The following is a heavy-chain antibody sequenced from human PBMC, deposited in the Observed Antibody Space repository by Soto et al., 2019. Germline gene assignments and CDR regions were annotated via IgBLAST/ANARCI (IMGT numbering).Heavy chain of an antibody. J-gene: IGHJ4*02. Sequence: PGGSLRLSCAASGFTFDDYAMHWVRQAPGKGLEWVSGISWNSGSIGYADSVKGRFTISRDNAKNSLYLQMNSLRAEDTALYYCAKDIGYSYDRGGLDDWGQGTLVTVSS. CDR1: GFTFDDYA. CDR3: AKDIGYSYDRGGLDD. V-gene: IGHV3-9*01. CDR2: ISWNSGSI. D-gene: IGHD5-18*01.